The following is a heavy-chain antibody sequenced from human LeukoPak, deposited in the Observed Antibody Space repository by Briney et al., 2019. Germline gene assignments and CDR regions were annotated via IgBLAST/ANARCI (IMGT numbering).Heavy chain of an antibody. CDR2: ISSSSSYI. D-gene: IGHD1-26*01. Sequence: GGSLRLSCAASGFTFSSYSMNWVRQAPGKGLEWVSSISSSSSYIYYADSVKGRFTISRDNAKNSLYLQMNSLRAEDTAVYYCARDTSGSYFMYYFDYWGQGTLVTVSS. J-gene: IGHJ4*02. V-gene: IGHV3-21*01. CDR1: GFTFSSYS. CDR3: ARDTSGSYFMYYFDY.